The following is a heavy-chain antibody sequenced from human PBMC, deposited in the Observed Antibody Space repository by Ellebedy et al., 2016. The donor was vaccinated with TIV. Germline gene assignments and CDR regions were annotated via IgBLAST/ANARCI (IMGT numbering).Heavy chain of an antibody. D-gene: IGHD1-1*01. J-gene: IGHJ4*02. CDR1: GFTFSSYP. Sequence: GGSLRLSCAAYGFTFSSYPISWVRQAPGKGLEWVSAISGTGDTFYADSMKGRFTISRDNSKNTLYLQLNSLRAEDTAVYYCAKMNWNDAQGYWGQGTLVTVSS. V-gene: IGHV3-23*01. CDR2: ISGTGDT. CDR3: AKMNWNDAQGY.